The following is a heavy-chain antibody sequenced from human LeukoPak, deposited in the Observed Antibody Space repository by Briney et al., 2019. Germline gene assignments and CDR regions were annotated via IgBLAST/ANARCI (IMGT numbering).Heavy chain of an antibody. CDR3: ARLEKGDIVVVPGYSSGWYTDY. Sequence: ASVKVSCKASGYTFTGYYMHWVRQAPGQGLEWMGWINPNSGGANYAQKFQGRVTMTRDTSISTAYMELSRLRSDDTAVYYCARLEKGDIVVVPGYSSGWYTDYWGQGTLVTVSS. CDR2: INPNSGGA. J-gene: IGHJ4*02. D-gene: IGHD2-2*01. CDR1: GYTFTGYY. V-gene: IGHV1-2*02.